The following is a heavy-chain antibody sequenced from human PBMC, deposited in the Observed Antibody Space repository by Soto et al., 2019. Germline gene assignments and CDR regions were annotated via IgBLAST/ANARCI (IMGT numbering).Heavy chain of an antibody. D-gene: IGHD3-3*01. J-gene: IGHJ3*02. CDR3: AKDRARDDFWSRDSFDI. CDR2: ISGSGGST. CDR1: GFTFSSYA. V-gene: IGHV3-23*01. Sequence: GGSLRLSCAASGFTFSSYAMSWVRQAPGKGLEWVSAISGSGGSTYYADSVKGRFTISRDNPKNTLYLQMNSLRAEDTAVYYCAKDRARDDFWSRDSFDIWGQGTMVTVS.